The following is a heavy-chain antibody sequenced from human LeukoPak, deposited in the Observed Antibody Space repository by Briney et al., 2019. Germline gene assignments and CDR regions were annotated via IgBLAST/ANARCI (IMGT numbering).Heavy chain of an antibody. CDR2: INPNSGGA. CDR3: ARDFCGGDCYSRSTYMDV. J-gene: IGHJ6*04. Sequence: ASVKVSCKASGYTFTGYYMHWVRQAPGQGLEWMGRINPNSGGANYAQKFQGRVTMTMATSISTAYMELSRLRSDGTAVYYCARDFCGGDCYSRSTYMDVWGKGTTVTVSS. V-gene: IGHV1-2*06. CDR1: GYTFTGYY. D-gene: IGHD2-21*02.